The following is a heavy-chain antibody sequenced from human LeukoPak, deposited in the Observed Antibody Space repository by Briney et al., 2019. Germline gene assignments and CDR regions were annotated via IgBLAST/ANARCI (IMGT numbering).Heavy chain of an antibody. CDR1: GGSISSYY. Sequence: PSETLSLTCTVSGGSISSYYWSWIRQPPGKGLEWIGYIYYSGSTNYNPSLKSRVTISVDTSKNRFSLKLSSVTAADTAVYYCARDSPDYYGSGSYGFGWFDPWGQGTLVTVSS. CDR2: IYYSGST. CDR3: ARDSPDYYGSGSYGFGWFDP. V-gene: IGHV4-59*01. D-gene: IGHD3-10*01. J-gene: IGHJ5*02.